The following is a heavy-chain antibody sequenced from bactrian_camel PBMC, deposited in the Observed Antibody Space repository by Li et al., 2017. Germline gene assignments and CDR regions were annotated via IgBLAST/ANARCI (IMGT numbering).Heavy chain of an antibody. Sequence: HVQLVESGGGLVQPGHSLRLSCIASGFTFANVWMTWVRQVPGKGLEWVATINVDGTQTYYADDMKDRFTISKDNTKNTLDLQMTSLKPEDTSTYYCAARAYGCRVRPNDWTYWGQGTQVTV. J-gene: IGHJ4*01. CDR3: AARAYGCRVRPNDWTY. V-gene: IGHV3-2*01. CDR2: INVDGTQT. CDR1: GFTFANVW. D-gene: IGHD5*01.